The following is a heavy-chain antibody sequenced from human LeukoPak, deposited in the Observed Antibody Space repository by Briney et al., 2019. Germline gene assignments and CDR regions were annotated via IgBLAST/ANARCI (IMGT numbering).Heavy chain of an antibody. CDR1: GGSISSSSYY. D-gene: IGHD3-3*01. Sequence: PSETLSLTCTVSGGSISSSSYYWGWIRQPPGKGLEWIGSIYYSGSTYYNPSLKSRVTISVDTSKNQFSLKLSSVTAADTAVYYCARGRVTIFGVVIWFYYMDVWGKGTTVTVSS. CDR2: IYYSGST. CDR3: ARGRVTIFGVVIWFYYMDV. J-gene: IGHJ6*03. V-gene: IGHV4-39*07.